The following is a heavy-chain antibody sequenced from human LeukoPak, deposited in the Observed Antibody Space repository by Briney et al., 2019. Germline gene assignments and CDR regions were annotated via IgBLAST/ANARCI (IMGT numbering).Heavy chain of an antibody. V-gene: IGHV4-30-4*01. Sequence: SQTLSLTCTVSGDSISSGDYYWSWLRQPPGKGLEWIGYISYSGSTYYDPSLKSRLTISVDTSKNQFSLRLGSVTAADTAVYYCARGLISVSYFDYWGQGTLVTVSS. CDR3: ARGLISVSYFDY. D-gene: IGHD5/OR15-5a*01. CDR2: ISYSGST. J-gene: IGHJ4*02. CDR1: GDSISSGDYY.